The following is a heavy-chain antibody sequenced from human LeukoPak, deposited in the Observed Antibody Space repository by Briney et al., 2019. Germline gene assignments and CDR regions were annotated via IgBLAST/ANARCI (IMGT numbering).Heavy chain of an antibody. CDR3: AKGDNWNDVKAFDI. CDR2: ISGSGHST. CDR1: GFTFSSYA. J-gene: IGHJ3*02. D-gene: IGHD1-1*01. Sequence: PGGSLRLSCAASGFTFSSYAMHWVRQAPGKGLEWVSAISGSGHSTDYADSVKGRFTISRDNSKNTLYLQMNSLRAEDTAVYYCAKGDNWNDVKAFDIWGQGTMVTVSS. V-gene: IGHV3-23*01.